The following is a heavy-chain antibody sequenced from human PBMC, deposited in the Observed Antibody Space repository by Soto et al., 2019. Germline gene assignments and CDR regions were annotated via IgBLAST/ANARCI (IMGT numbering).Heavy chain of an antibody. J-gene: IGHJ6*02. CDR3: AKKDYYDSSGLYGMDV. V-gene: IGHV3-30*18. D-gene: IGHD3-22*01. Sequence: GGSLRLSCAASGFTFSSYGMHWVRQAPGKGLEWVAVISYDGSNKYYADSVKGRFTISRYNSKYTLYLQMNSLRAEDTVVYYCAKKDYYDSSGLYGMDVWGQGTTVTVSS. CDR1: GFTFSSYG. CDR2: ISYDGSNK.